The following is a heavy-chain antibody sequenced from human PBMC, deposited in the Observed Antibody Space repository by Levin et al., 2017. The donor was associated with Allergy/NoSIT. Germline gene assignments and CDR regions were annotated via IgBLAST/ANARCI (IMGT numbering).Heavy chain of an antibody. CDR2: MNPNIGNT. CDR3: ARSWFSSAWYRGFDP. V-gene: IGHV1-8*01. D-gene: IGHD6-19*01. Sequence: AASVKVSCKASGYTFTNYHINWVRQAPGEGLEWMGWMNPNIGNTGYAQKFQGRVSMTRNTSISTVYLELRSLRSEDTGVYYCARSWFSSAWYRGFDPWGQGTLVIVSS. J-gene: IGHJ5*02. CDR1: GYTFTNYH.